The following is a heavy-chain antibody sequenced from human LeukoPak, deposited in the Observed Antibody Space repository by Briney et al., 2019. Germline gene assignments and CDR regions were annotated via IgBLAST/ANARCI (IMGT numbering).Heavy chain of an antibody. CDR3: AKDAALLWFGELSYFDY. Sequence: KPGGSLTLSCAISGFTFSTYSMNWVRQAPGKGLEWVSSISSTSTYINYAGSVRGRFTISRDNDKNSLYLQMNSLRAEDTAVYYCAKDAALLWFGELSYFDYWGQGTLVTVSS. J-gene: IGHJ4*02. CDR1: GFTFSTYS. D-gene: IGHD3-10*01. CDR2: ISSTSTYI. V-gene: IGHV3-21*04.